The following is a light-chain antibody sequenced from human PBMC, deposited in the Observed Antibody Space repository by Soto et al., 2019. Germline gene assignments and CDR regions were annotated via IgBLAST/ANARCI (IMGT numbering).Light chain of an antibody. CDR2: DAS. CDR1: QDISNY. Sequence: DIQMTQSPSSLSASVGDRVTITCQASQDISNYLNWYQQKPGKAPKLLIYDASNLETGVPSRFSGSGSGTDFTLTISSPQPEDVATYYCQKYNSAPRTFGQGTKVDIK. V-gene: IGKV1-33*01. J-gene: IGKJ1*01. CDR3: QKYNSAPRT.